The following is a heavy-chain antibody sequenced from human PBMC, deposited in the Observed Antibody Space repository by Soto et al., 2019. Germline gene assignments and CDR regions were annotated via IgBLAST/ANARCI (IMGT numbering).Heavy chain of an antibody. V-gene: IGHV1-46*01. Sequence: ASVKVSCKASGYTFTSYYMHWVRQAPGQGLEWMGIINPNGGSTSYAQKFQGRVTMTRDTSTSTAYMELSSLRSEDTAVYYCARDSYGSGSYFPNYGMDVWGQGTTVTVSS. D-gene: IGHD3-10*01. J-gene: IGHJ6*02. CDR3: ARDSYGSGSYFPNYGMDV. CDR2: INPNGGST. CDR1: GYTFTSYY.